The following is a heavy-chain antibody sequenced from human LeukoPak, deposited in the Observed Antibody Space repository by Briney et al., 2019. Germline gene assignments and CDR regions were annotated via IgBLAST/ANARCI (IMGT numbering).Heavy chain of an antibody. Sequence: SQTLSLTCTVSGDSISSGSYYWNWIRQPAGKGLEWIGRVYMNRNINYNPSLKSRVTISADTSKNQFSLKLSSVTAADTAIYYCAKRNTMVRGGPSFDYWGQGILVTVSS. J-gene: IGHJ4*02. CDR1: GDSISSGSYY. CDR3: AKRNTMVRGGPSFDY. V-gene: IGHV4-61*02. CDR2: VYMNRNI. D-gene: IGHD3-10*01.